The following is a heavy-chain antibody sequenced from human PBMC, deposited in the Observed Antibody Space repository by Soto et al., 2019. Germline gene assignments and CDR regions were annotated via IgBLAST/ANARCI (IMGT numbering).Heavy chain of an antibody. D-gene: IGHD3-9*01. Sequence: QLQLQESGPGLVKPSETLSLTCTVSGGSISSSSYYWGWIRQPPGKGLEWIGSIYYSGSTYYNPSLKSRVTISLDTSKNQFSLKLSSVTAADTAVYYCARLRWALRYFDWLLGYYGMDVWGQGTTVTVSS. J-gene: IGHJ6*02. CDR2: IYYSGST. V-gene: IGHV4-39*01. CDR3: ARLRWALRYFDWLLGYYGMDV. CDR1: GGSISSSSYY.